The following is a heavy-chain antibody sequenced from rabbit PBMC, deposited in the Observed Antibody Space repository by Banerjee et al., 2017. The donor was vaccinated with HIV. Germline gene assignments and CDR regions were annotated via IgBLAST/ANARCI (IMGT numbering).Heavy chain of an antibody. V-gene: IGHV1S45*01. Sequence: QEQLEESGGDLVKPGASLTLTCTASGFSFSSTYYMSWVRQAPGKGLEWIACIYGGASGDTYYATWAKGRFTISKTSSTTVTLQMTSLTAADTATYFCTREGDLWGPGTLVTVS. CDR1: GFSFSSTYY. CDR3: TREGDL. J-gene: IGHJ4*01. CDR2: IYGGASGDT.